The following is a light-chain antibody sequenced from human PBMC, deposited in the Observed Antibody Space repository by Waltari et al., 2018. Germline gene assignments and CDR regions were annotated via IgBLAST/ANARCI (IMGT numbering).Light chain of an antibody. CDR2: DAS. V-gene: IGKV3-11*01. CDR1: PSVGSS. J-gene: IGKJ5*01. CDR3: QQRSNWPPIT. Sequence: EIVLTQSPVTLSLAPGERPPLSCWASPSVGSSLAWYQQKPGQAPRLLMYDASNRATGVPARFNGSGSGTDFTLTIISLQSEDSAVYYCQQRSNWPPITFGQGTRLEIK.